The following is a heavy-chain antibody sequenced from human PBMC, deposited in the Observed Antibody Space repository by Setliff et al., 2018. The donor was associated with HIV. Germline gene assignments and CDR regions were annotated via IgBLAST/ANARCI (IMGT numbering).Heavy chain of an antibody. J-gene: IGHJ5*02. Sequence: ASETLSLTCSVSGDSISSESSFWSWVRQYPGKGLELIGYISHSGNTYYTPSLESRITLSVDTSKNQFSLKVNSVTAADTAVYYCARLEDQLGPGRFAPWGQGTLVTVSS. CDR1: GDSISSESSF. CDR3: ARLEDQLGPGRFAP. V-gene: IGHV4-31*03. CDR2: ISHSGNT. D-gene: IGHD1-1*01.